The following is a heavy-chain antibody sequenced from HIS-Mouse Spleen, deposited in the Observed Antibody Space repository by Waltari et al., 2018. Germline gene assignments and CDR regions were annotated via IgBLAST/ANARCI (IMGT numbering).Heavy chain of an antibody. CDR3: AKAKGLLMVYDY. CDR2: ISWDGGRT. V-gene: IGHV3-43*01. J-gene: IGHJ4*02. D-gene: IGHD2-8*01. CDR1: GFPFADYT. Sequence: EVQLVESGGVVVQPGGSLRLSCAASGFPFADYTMHWVRQAPGKGMEWVSLISWDGGRTYYADSVKGRFTISRDNSKNSLYLQMNSLRTEDTALYYCAKAKGLLMVYDYWGQGTLVTVSS.